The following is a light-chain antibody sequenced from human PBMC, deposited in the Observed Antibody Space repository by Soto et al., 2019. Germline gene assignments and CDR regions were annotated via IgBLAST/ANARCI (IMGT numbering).Light chain of an antibody. CDR3: QKYNSFSQFT. Sequence: DIQMTQSPSSLSASVGDRVTITCRASQGISNNLAWYQQKPGKVPKLLIYGASTLQSGVPSRYSDSGSGTDFTLTISSLQPEDVATYYCQKYNSFSQFTFGPGTKVDIK. CDR2: GAS. CDR1: QGISNN. V-gene: IGKV1-27*01. J-gene: IGKJ3*01.